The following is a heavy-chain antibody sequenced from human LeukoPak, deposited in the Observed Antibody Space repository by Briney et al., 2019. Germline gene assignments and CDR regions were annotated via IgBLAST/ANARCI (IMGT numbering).Heavy chain of an antibody. CDR2: ISYDGSNK. Sequence: SGGSLSLSCAASGFTFSSYAMHWVRQAPGKGLEWVAVISYDGSNKYYADSVKGRFTISRDNSKNTLYLQMNGLRAEDTAVYYCARDHHDAFDIWGQGTMVTVSS. CDR1: GFTFSSYA. J-gene: IGHJ3*02. CDR3: ARDHHDAFDI. V-gene: IGHV3-30-3*01.